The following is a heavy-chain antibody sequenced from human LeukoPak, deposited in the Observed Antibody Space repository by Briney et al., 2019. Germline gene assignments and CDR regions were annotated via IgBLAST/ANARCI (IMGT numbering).Heavy chain of an antibody. CDR2: ISWNSGSI. J-gene: IGHJ1*01. CDR3: AKALSLYSSTWYQSPTEYFQH. CDR1: GFTFDDYA. D-gene: IGHD6-13*01. Sequence: PGRSLRLSCAASGFTFDDYAMHWVRQAPGKGLEWVSGISWNSGSIGYADSVKGRFTISRDNAKNSLYLQMNSLRAEDTALYYCAKALSLYSSTWYQSPTEYFQHWGQGTLVTVSS. V-gene: IGHV3-9*01.